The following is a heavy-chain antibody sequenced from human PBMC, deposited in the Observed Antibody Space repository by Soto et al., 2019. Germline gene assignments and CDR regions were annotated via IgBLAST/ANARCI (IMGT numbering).Heavy chain of an antibody. V-gene: IGHV1-69*01. CDR3: ASAAAGYWYFDL. J-gene: IGHJ2*01. Sequence: QVQLVQSGAGMKKPGSSVKVSCKASGGTFSRYAISWVRQAPGQGLEWMGGIIPIFGTPKYAQKFQGRVTITADESTSTTYMELSSLRPEDTAIDYCASAAAGYWYFDLWGRGTLVTVSS. CDR2: IIPIFGTP. CDR1: GGTFSRYA. D-gene: IGHD6-13*01.